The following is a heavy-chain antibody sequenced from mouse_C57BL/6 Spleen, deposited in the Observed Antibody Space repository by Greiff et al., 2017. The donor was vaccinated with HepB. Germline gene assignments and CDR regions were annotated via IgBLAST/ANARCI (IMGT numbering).Heavy chain of an antibody. CDR1: GYTFTSYW. Sequence: QVHVKQPGAELVMPGASVKLSCKASGYTFTSYWMHWVKQRPGQGLEWIGEIDPSDSYTNYNQKFKGKSTLTVDKSSSTAYMQLSSLTSEDSAVYYCARGAGDYDGYFDYWGQGTTLTVSS. CDR3: ARGAGDYDGYFDY. D-gene: IGHD2-4*01. V-gene: IGHV1-69*01. J-gene: IGHJ2*01. CDR2: IDPSDSYT.